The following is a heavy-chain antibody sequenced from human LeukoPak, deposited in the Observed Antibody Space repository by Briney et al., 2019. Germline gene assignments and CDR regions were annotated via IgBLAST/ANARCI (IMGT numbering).Heavy chain of an antibody. CDR1: GFTFSSYG. CDR3: AGRLLDY. V-gene: IGHV3-30*03. D-gene: IGHD3-16*01. J-gene: IGHJ4*02. Sequence: RGGSLRLSCAASGFTFSSYGMHWVRQAPGKGLEWVAVISYDGSNKYYADSVKGRFTISRDNSKNTLYLQMNSLRAEDTAVYYCAGRLLDYWGQGTLVTVSS. CDR2: ISYDGSNK.